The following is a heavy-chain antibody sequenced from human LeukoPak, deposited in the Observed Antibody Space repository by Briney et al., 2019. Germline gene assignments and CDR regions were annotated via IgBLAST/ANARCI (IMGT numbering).Heavy chain of an antibody. V-gene: IGHV1-8*03. CDR2: MNPNSGNT. Sequence: EASVKVSCKASGYTFTSYDINWVRQATGQGLEWMGWMNPNSGNTGYAQKFQGRVTITRNTSISTAYMELSSLRSEDTAVYYCARGPTEGDYFDYWGQGTLVTVSS. J-gene: IGHJ4*02. CDR1: GYTFTSYD. D-gene: IGHD3-16*01. CDR3: ARGPTEGDYFDY.